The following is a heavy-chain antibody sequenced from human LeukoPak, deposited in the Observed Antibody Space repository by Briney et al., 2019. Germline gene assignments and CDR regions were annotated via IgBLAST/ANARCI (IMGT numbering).Heavy chain of an antibody. CDR2: INPGDWDT. Sequence: GESLKISFQGSGYTFTSYWIGWVRQMPGKGREGMGIINPGDWDTRYSPAFQGPGTMSAEKAIRPAYLQWSSLKASDPAMYYCARRIIVPAPSTDAFDMWGQGTMVTVSS. V-gene: IGHV5-51*01. D-gene: IGHD2/OR15-2a*01. CDR3: ARRIIVPAPSTDAFDM. J-gene: IGHJ3*02. CDR1: GYTFTSYW.